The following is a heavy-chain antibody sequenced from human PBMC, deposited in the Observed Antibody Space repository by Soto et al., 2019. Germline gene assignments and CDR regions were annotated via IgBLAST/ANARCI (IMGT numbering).Heavy chain of an antibody. CDR1: GFTFSSYW. CDR2: IKHVGSEK. D-gene: IGHD6-13*01. V-gene: IGHV3-7*05. J-gene: IGHJ4*02. CDR3: ARRRAAAGATNAHFDY. Sequence: EVQLVESGGGLVQPGGSLGLSCAASGFTFSSYWMRWVRQAPGKGLEGVANIKHVGSEKYYVDSVKGRFTISRDNAKNALYLQMNSLRAEDTAVYYCARRRAAAGATNAHFDYWGQGTLVTVSS.